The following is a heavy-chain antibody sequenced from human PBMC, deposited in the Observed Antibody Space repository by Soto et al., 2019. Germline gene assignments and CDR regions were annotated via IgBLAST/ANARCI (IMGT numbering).Heavy chain of an antibody. CDR2: IIPIFGTA. Sequence: QVQLVQSGAEVKKPGSSVKVSCKASGGTFSSYAISWVRQAPGQGLEWMGGIIPIFGTANYAQKFQGRATITADESKSTAYMELSSLRSEDTAVYYCARAQGDYYDSSGYYPTYYYYGMDVWGQGTTVTVSS. D-gene: IGHD3-22*01. V-gene: IGHV1-69*01. J-gene: IGHJ6*02. CDR1: GGTFSSYA. CDR3: ARAQGDYYDSSGYYPTYYYYGMDV.